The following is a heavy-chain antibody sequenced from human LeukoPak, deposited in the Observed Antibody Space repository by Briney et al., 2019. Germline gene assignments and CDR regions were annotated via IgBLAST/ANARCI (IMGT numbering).Heavy chain of an antibody. CDR3: ARVVAATIYQFDH. CDR1: GDSITSAGYY. V-gene: IGHV4-31*03. D-gene: IGHD2-15*01. J-gene: IGHJ4*02. Sequence: SEALSLTCTVSGDSITSAGYYWTWVRQYPGKELEWVGYIYNAGSTYYNPSLKSRVTTSLDTSKNQFSLRLSSVTAADTAVYYCARVVAATIYQFDHWGQGTLVTVS. CDR2: IYNAGST.